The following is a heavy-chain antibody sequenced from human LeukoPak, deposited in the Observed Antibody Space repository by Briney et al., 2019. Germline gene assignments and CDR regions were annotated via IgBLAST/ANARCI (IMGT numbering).Heavy chain of an antibody. CDR1: GYSFTSYW. Sequence: GESLKISCKGSGYSFTSYWISWVRQMPGKGLEWMGRIDPSDSYTNYSPSFQGHVTISADKPISTAYLQWSSLKASDTAMYYCARQYNSGSYEIDYWGQGALVTVSS. CDR3: ARQYNSGSYEIDY. CDR2: IDPSDSYT. J-gene: IGHJ4*02. D-gene: IGHD3-10*01. V-gene: IGHV5-10-1*01.